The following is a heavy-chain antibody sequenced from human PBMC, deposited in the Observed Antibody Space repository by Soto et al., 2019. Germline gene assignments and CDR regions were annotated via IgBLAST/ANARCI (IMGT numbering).Heavy chain of an antibody. CDR1: GGSISSYY. V-gene: IGHV4-59*01. Sequence: SETLSLTCTVSGGSISSYYWSWIRQPPGKGLEWIGYIYYSGSTNYNPSLKSRVTISVDTSKNQFSLKLSSVTAADTAVYYCARVYGSGSYDYNCFDPWGQGTLVTGSS. J-gene: IGHJ5*02. CDR2: IYYSGST. CDR3: ARVYGSGSYDYNCFDP. D-gene: IGHD3-10*01.